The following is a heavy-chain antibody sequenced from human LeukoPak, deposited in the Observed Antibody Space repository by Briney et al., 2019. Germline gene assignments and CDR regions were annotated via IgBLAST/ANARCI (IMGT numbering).Heavy chain of an antibody. J-gene: IGHJ5*02. CDR3: ARAPTGFPNWFDP. Sequence: GESLKISCKGSGYNFANYWIAWVRQMPGKGLEWMGIIHPGNSDIRYSPSFQGQVTISADKSISTSYLQWSSLKASDTAIYCCARAPTGFPNWFDPWGQGTLVTVSS. CDR1: GYNFANYW. V-gene: IGHV5-51*01. D-gene: IGHD2-8*02. CDR2: IHPGNSDI.